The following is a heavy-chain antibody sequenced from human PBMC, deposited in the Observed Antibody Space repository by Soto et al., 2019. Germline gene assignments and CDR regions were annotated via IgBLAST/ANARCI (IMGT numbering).Heavy chain of an antibody. CDR1: GGTFSSYA. CDR3: ARATPSAIFGVVIDYYYGMDV. Sequence: QVQLVQSGAEVKKPGSSVKVSCKASGGTFSSYAISWVRQAPGQGLEWMGGIIPIFGTANYAQKFQGRVTITADESTSTAYMELSSLRSEDTAVYYCARATPSAIFGVVIDYYYGMDVWGQGTTVTVSS. CDR2: IIPIFGTA. J-gene: IGHJ6*02. V-gene: IGHV1-69*01. D-gene: IGHD3-3*01.